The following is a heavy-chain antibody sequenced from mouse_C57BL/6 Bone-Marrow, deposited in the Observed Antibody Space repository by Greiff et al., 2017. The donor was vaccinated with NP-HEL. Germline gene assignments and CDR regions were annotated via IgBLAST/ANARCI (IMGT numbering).Heavy chain of an antibody. V-gene: IGHV1-52*01. CDR1: GYTFTSYW. Sequence: QVQLQQPGAELVRPGSSVKLSCKASGYTFTSYWMHWVKQRPIQGLEWICNIDPSDSETHYNQKFKDKATLTVDKSSSTAYMQLSSLTSEDSAVYYSARDGIYYGNYGLYYFDYWGQGTTLTVSS. J-gene: IGHJ2*01. D-gene: IGHD2-1*01. CDR2: IDPSDSET. CDR3: ARDGIYYGNYGLYYFDY.